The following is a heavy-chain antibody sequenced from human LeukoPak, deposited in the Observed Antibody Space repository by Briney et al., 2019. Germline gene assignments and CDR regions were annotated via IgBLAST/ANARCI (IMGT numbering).Heavy chain of an antibody. D-gene: IGHD3-22*01. CDR2: INHSGST. J-gene: IGHJ5*02. CDR1: GGSFSGYY. CDR3: ARKTMVVVVNWFDP. Sequence: SETLSLTCAVYGGSFSGYYWSWIRQPPGKGLEWIGEINHSGSTNYNPSLKSRVTISVDTSKNQFSLKLSSVTAADTAVYYCARKTMVVVVNWFDPWGQGTLVTVSS. V-gene: IGHV4-34*01.